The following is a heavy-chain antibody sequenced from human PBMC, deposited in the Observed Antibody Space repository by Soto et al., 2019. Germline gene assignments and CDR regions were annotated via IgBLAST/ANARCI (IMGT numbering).Heavy chain of an antibody. Sequence: QLQLQESGPGLVKPSETLSLTCTVSGGSISSSSYYWGWIRQPPGKGLEWIGSIYYSGSTYYNPSLKSRVTISVDTSKNQFSLKLSSVTAADTAVYYCAGQPESGSYSDYWGQGTLVTVSS. V-gene: IGHV4-39*01. CDR1: GGSISSSSYY. D-gene: IGHD1-26*01. CDR2: IYYSGST. J-gene: IGHJ4*02. CDR3: AGQPESGSYSDY.